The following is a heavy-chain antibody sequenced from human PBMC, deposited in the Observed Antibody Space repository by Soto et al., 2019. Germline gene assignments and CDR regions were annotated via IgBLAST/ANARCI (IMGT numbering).Heavy chain of an antibody. Sequence: ASEPLSLPYDVFGGYISNSNWRSGVRQTPGKELEWIGEIYHSESTNYNPSLKSRVTISVDKSKNQFYLKLSSVAAADTAVYYCVSFYGQELVRYYYYGLDVWGQGTTVTVSS. CDR1: GGYISNSNW. CDR2: IYHSEST. CDR3: VSFYGQELVRYYYYGLDV. D-gene: IGHD6-13*01. J-gene: IGHJ6*02. V-gene: IGHV4-4*02.